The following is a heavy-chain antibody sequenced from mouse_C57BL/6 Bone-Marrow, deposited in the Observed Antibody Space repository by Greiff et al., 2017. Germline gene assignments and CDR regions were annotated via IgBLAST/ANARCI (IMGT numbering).Heavy chain of an antibody. CDR3: ASGTMGNGGFAY. Sequence: VQLQQSGPELVKPGASVKISCKASGYTFTDYYMNWVKQSHGKSLEWIGDINPNNGGTSYNQKFKGKATLTVDKSSSTAYMELRSLTSEDSAVYYCASGTMGNGGFAYWGQGTLVTVSA. J-gene: IGHJ3*01. CDR2: INPNNGGT. V-gene: IGHV1-26*01. CDR1: GYTFTDYY. D-gene: IGHD2-14*01.